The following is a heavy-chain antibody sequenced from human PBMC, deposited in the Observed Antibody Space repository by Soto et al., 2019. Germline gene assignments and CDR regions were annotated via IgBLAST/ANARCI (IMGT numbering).Heavy chain of an antibody. CDR3: AREVAAAGNHFDY. CDR1: GYTFTGYY. D-gene: IGHD6-13*01. V-gene: IGHV1-2*04. CDR2: INPNSGGT. J-gene: IGHJ4*02. Sequence: GASVKVSCKASGYTFTGYYMHWVRQAPGQGLEWMGWINPNSGGTNYAQKFQGWVTMTRDTSISTAYMELSRLRSDDTAVYYCAREVAAAGNHFDYWGQGTLVTVSS.